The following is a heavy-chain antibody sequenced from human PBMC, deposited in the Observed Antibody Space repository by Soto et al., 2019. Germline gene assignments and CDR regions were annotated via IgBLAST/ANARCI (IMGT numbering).Heavy chain of an antibody. CDR3: ARRIDYGTSDV. CDR1: GYSITAGGYY. Sequence: PSETLSLTCFVSGYSITAGGYYWSWIRHHPGKGLEWIGSFYSSGSIIYNPSLRSRVSISGDTSSNQFSMSLSSVTAADTAVYYCARRIDYGTSDVWGQGTTVTVSS. CDR2: FYSSGSI. V-gene: IGHV4-39*07. J-gene: IGHJ6*02. D-gene: IGHD4-17*01.